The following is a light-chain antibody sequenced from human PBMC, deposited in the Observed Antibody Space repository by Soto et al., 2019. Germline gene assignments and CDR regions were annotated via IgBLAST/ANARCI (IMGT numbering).Light chain of an antibody. CDR2: GAS. CDR1: QSIGKH. J-gene: IGKJ5*01. CDR3: QQGYSTTPIT. V-gene: IGKV1-39*01. Sequence: DIQMTQSPSFLSASVGDRVTITCRASQSIGKHLNWYQQKPGKAPKLLIFGASNLESGVPSRFSGSGSGTEFTLSISSLQPEDFATYYCQQGYSTTPITFGQGTRLEIK.